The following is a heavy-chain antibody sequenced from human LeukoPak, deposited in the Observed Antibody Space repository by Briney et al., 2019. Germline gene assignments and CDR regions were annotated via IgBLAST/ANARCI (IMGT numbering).Heavy chain of an antibody. CDR3: ARRKGCRSTSCRPDY. CDR1: GYSFNTYW. CDR2: IYPGDPDT. V-gene: IGHV5-51*01. Sequence: GESLQIFSKGSGYSFNTYWIGWVRQMPGKGLEWMGIIYPGDPDTRYSPSFQGQVIMSADKSINTAYLQWNSLKASDTAMYYCARRKGCRSTSCRPDYWGQGTLVTVSS. D-gene: IGHD2-2*01. J-gene: IGHJ4*02.